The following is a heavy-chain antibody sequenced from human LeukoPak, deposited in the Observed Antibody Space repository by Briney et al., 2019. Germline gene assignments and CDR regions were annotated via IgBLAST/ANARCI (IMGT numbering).Heavy chain of an antibody. CDR3: ARDGWFSPLRFDH. Sequence: PGGSLRLSCAASGLTFSNIWMTWVRQASGKGLEWVANIKQDGSEKHYVDSVMGRFTISRDNGKNSLYLEMNSLRAEDTAVYYCARDGWFSPLRFDHGGQGTLVTVSS. CDR1: GLTFSNIW. V-gene: IGHV3-7*04. CDR2: IKQDGSEK. J-gene: IGHJ4*02. D-gene: IGHD6-19*01.